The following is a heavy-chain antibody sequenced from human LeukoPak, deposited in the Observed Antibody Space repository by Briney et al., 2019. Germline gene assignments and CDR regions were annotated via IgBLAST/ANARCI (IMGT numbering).Heavy chain of an antibody. D-gene: IGHD5-18*01. CDR1: GFTFSSYS. V-gene: IGHV3-21*01. Sequence: PGGSLRLSCAASGFTFSSYSMNWVRQAPGKGLEWVSSISSSSSYIYYADSVKGRFTISRDNAKNSLYLQVNSLRAEDTAVYYCARPRGYSYGPSDYWGRGTLVTVSS. CDR2: ISSSSSYI. J-gene: IGHJ4*02. CDR3: ARPRGYSYGPSDY.